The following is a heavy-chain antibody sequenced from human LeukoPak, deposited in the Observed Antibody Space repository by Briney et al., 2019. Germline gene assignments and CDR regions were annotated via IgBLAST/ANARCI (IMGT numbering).Heavy chain of an antibody. CDR2: INPSGDST. CDR1: GYTFTSYY. CDR3: VSIGRHLDPFDY. J-gene: IGHJ4*02. V-gene: IGHV1-46*01. D-gene: IGHD2-21*01. Sequence: ASVKVSCKASGYTFTSYYLHWVRQAPGQGLEWMGIINPSGDSTTYAQRFQDRITMTRDTSTSTVYMELSSLRSEDTAVYYCVSIGRHLDPFDYWGQGTLVTVSS.